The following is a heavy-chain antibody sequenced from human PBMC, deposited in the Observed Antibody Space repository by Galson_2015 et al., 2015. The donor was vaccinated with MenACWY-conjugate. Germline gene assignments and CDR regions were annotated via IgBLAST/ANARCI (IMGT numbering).Heavy chain of an antibody. D-gene: IGHD1-26*01. V-gene: IGHV1-46*01. CDR1: GYTFTSYY. CDR3: AREHKVGATFDKGFDY. CDR2: INPSGGST. Sequence: SVKVSCKASGYTFTSYYMHWVRQAPGQGLEWMGIINPSGGSTSYAQKFQGGVTMTRDTSTSTVYMELSSLRSEDTAVYYCAREHKVGATFDKGFDYWGQGTLVTVSS. J-gene: IGHJ4*02.